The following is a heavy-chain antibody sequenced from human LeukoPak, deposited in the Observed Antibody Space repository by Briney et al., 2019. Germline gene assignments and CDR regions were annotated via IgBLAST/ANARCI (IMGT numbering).Heavy chain of an antibody. CDR3: ASAPRSGTIDY. CDR1: GGSISSGDYY. CDR2: IYHSGST. Sequence: SETLSLTCTVSGGSISSGDYYWSWIRQPPGKGLEWIGYIYHSGSTYYNPSLKSRVTISVDRSKNQFSLKLSSVTAADTAVYYCASAPRSGTIDYWGQGTLVTVSS. D-gene: IGHD3-10*01. V-gene: IGHV4-30-2*01. J-gene: IGHJ4*02.